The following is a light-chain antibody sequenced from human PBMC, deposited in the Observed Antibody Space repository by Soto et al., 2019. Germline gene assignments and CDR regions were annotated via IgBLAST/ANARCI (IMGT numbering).Light chain of an antibody. CDR1: SSNIGTGYN. Sequence: QSVLTQPPSVSGAPGQRVTISCTGTSSNIGTGYNVHWYQQLPGTAPKLLINDYKKRPSGVPDRFSGSKSGASATLAITGLQAEDEADYYCQSYDSSLSGAVFGGGTKLTVL. V-gene: IGLV1-40*01. CDR2: DYK. CDR3: QSYDSSLSGAV. J-gene: IGLJ2*01.